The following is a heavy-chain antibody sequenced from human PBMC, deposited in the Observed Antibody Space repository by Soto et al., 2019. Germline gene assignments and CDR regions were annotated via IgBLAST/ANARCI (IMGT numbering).Heavy chain of an antibody. CDR2: ISGRTGHT. CDR1: GFPFSNYA. V-gene: IGHV3-23*01. Sequence: EVQMLESGGGLVQPGGSLRLSCAASGFPFSNYAMTWVRQAPGKGLEWVSAISGRTGHTYYADSVKDRFTISRDNSKNTLYLQRDSLRAEDTAVYYCARAPSEYIWGSYLRYYEYWGQGTLVTVSS. CDR3: ARAPSEYIWGSYLRYYEY. D-gene: IGHD3-16*02. J-gene: IGHJ4*02.